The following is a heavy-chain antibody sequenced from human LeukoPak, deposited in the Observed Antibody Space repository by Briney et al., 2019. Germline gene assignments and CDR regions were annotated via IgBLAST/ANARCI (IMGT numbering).Heavy chain of an antibody. CDR1: GLTFSDYC. V-gene: IGHV3-11*03. CDR2: ISAGSNYI. D-gene: IGHD6-13*01. CDR3: AAAGAAGDQPHF. J-gene: IGHJ4*02. Sequence: GGSLRLSCAASGLTFSDYCMHWIRQAPGKGLEWVSYISAGSNYIDYIGSVKGRFTISRDNAMSSVYLQMNSLRDEDTAVYYCAAAGAAGDQPHFWGQGSLVTVSS.